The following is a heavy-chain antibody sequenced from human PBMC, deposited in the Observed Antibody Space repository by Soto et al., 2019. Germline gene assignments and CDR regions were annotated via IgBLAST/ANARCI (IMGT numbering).Heavy chain of an antibody. CDR3: ATRAGQLVSQDAFDI. CDR2: IIPIFGTA. D-gene: IGHD6-6*01. V-gene: IGHV1-69*12. CDR1: GGTFSSYA. J-gene: IGHJ3*02. Sequence: QVQLVQSGAEVKKPGSSVKVSCKASGGTFSSYAISWVRQAPGQGLEWMGGIIPIFGTANYAQKFQGRVTIXXDXSXTTAYMELSSLRSEDTAVYYCATRAGQLVSQDAFDIWGQGTMVTVSS.